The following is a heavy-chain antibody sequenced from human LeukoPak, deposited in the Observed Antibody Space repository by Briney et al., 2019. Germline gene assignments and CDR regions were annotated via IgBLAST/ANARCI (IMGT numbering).Heavy chain of an antibody. CDR2: IYSGGST. CDR3: ARGLGGILRSPFDP. D-gene: IGHD3-16*01. CDR1: GFTVSSNY. J-gene: IGHJ5*02. V-gene: IGHV3-53*01. Sequence: GGSLRLSCAASGFTVSSNYMSWVRQAPGKGLEWVSVIYSGGSTYYADSVKGRFTISRDNAKNSLYLQMNSLRAEDTALYHCARGLGGILRSPFDPWGQGTLVTVSS.